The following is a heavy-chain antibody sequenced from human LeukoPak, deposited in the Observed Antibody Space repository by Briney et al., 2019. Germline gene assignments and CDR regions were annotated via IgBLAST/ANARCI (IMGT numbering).Heavy chain of an antibody. Sequence: ASVKVSCKASGYTFTGYYVHWVRQAPGQGLEWMGWINPNSGGTNYAQKFQGRVTMTRDTSISTAYMELSRLRSDDTAVYYCRTDRYGDYGDYIDYWGQGTPVTVSS. D-gene: IGHD4-17*01. CDR2: INPNSGGT. J-gene: IGHJ4*02. CDR3: RTDRYGDYGDYIDY. CDR1: GYTFTGYY. V-gene: IGHV1-2*02.